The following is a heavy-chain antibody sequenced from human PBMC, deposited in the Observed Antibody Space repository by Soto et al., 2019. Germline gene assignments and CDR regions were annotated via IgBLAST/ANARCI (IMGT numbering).Heavy chain of an antibody. Sequence: QVQLVQSGAEVKKPGASVKVSCKASGFTFTSYAISWVRQAPGQGLEWMGWISAYNDNTNYAQKLQGRVTMTTDTSTSTAYMELRSLRSDYTAVYCCARGWFGEFVSYFDYWGQGTLVTVSS. CDR1: GFTFTSYA. CDR2: ISAYNDNT. V-gene: IGHV1-18*01. J-gene: IGHJ4*02. CDR3: ARGWFGEFVSYFDY. D-gene: IGHD3-10*01.